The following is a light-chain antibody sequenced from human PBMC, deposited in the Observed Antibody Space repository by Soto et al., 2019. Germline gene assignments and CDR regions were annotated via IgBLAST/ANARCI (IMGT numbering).Light chain of an antibody. CDR2: ETS. J-gene: IGKJ1*01. CDR3: QQRSSWPRT. Sequence: EIVLTQSPATLSLSPGERAILSCRASQSVGSYLTWYQQKPGQAPRLLIYETSKRATGIPARFSGSGSGTDFTLTISSLEPEDFAVYYCQQRSSWPRTFGQGTKVEIK. CDR1: QSVGSY. V-gene: IGKV3-11*01.